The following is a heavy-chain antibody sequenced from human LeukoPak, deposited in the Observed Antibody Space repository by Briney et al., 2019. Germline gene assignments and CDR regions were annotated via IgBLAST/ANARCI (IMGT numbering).Heavy chain of an antibody. CDR2: IYYSGST. Sequence: SETLSLTCTVSGGSVSSGSYYWSWIRQPPGKGLEWIAYIYYSGSTNYNPSLQSRVTISVDASKNQFSLKLSSVTAADTAVYYCALANWEYYFDYWGQGTLVTVSS. V-gene: IGHV4-61*01. CDR3: ALANWEYYFDY. D-gene: IGHD7-27*01. CDR1: GGSVSSGSYY. J-gene: IGHJ4*02.